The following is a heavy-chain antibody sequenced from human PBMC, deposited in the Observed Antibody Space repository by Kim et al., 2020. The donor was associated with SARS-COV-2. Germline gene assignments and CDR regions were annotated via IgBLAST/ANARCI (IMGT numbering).Heavy chain of an antibody. D-gene: IGHD1-1*01. V-gene: IGHV1-46*01. CDR2: IKPSGGST. CDR1: GYTFTSYY. Sequence: ASVKVSCKASGYTFTSYYMHWVRQAPGQGLEWMGIIKPSGGSTSYAQKFQGRVTMTRDTSTSTVYMELSSLRSEDTAVYYCARDSSGGGTTGGYYYYGMDVRGQGTTVTVSS. CDR3: ARDSSGGGTTGGYYYYGMDV. J-gene: IGHJ6*02.